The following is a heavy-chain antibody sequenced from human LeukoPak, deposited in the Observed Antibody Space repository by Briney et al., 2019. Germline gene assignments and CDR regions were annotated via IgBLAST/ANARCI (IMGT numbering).Heavy chain of an antibody. CDR2: INPDGGST. J-gene: IGHJ4*02. D-gene: IGHD6-13*01. CDR1: GYTFTSYY. Sequence: GASVKVSCKASGYTFTSYYMHWVRQAPGQGLEWMGIINPDGGSTAYAHRFQGRVTMTRDTSTSTVYMDFSSLRSEDAALYYCARAPRNSSTMLDYWGQGTLVTVSS. V-gene: IGHV1-46*01. CDR3: ARAPRNSSTMLDY.